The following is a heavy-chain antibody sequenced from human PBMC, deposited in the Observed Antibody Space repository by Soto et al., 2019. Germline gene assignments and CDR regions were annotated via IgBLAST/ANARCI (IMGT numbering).Heavy chain of an antibody. D-gene: IGHD3-10*02. Sequence: GGSLRLSCAASGFTFSSYSMNWVRQAPGKGLEWVSYISSSSSTIYYADSVKGRFTISRDNAKNSLYLQMNSLRAEDTAVYYCARDHMFLPPGDAFDIWGQGTMVTVSS. J-gene: IGHJ3*02. CDR1: GFTFSSYS. V-gene: IGHV3-48*01. CDR3: ARDHMFLPPGDAFDI. CDR2: ISSSSSTI.